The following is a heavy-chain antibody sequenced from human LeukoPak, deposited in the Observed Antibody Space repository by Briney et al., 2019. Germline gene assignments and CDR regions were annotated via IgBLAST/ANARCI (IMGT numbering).Heavy chain of an antibody. CDR1: GGSLSGYY. CDR3: ASGHNYYDSSGYLQDDAFDI. Sequence: SETLSLTCAVSGGSLSGYYWTWIRQPPGKGLEWIGEINHSGSTNYNPSLKSRVTISVDTSKNQFSLKLSSVTAADTAVYYCASGHNYYDSSGYLQDDAFDIWGQGTMVTVSS. D-gene: IGHD3-22*01. J-gene: IGHJ3*02. CDR2: INHSGST. V-gene: IGHV4-34*01.